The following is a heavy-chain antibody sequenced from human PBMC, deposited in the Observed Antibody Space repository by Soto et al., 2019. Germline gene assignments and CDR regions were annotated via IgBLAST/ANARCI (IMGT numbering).Heavy chain of an antibody. Sequence: QVQLQQWGAGLLKPSETLSLTCAVYGGSFSGYYWSWIRQRPGKGLEWIGEINHSGSTNYNPSLKSRVTITVDTSKDQFSLKLSSVTAADTAVYYCARGDSSAGYFDLWGRGTLVTVSS. V-gene: IGHV4-34*01. J-gene: IGHJ2*01. CDR1: GGSFSGYY. D-gene: IGHD3-22*01. CDR3: ARGDSSAGYFDL. CDR2: INHSGST.